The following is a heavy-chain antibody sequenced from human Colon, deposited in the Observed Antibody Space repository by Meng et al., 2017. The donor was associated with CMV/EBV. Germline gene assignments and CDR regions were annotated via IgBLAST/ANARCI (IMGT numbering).Heavy chain of an antibody. CDR1: GFNFRSSA. D-gene: IGHD4-17*01. Sequence: GSLRLSCAASGFNFRSSAMSWVRQAPGKGLEWVSSISGGGTSTYYADSVKGRFTISRDTPKNTLFLQLNSLRAEDTAVYYCTRGSVTYAMDVWGQGTTVTVSS. CDR3: TRGSVTYAMDV. J-gene: IGHJ6*02. V-gene: IGHV3-23*01. CDR2: ISGGGTST.